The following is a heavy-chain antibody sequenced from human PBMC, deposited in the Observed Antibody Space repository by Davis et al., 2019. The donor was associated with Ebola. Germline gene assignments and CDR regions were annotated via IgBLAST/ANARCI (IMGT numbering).Heavy chain of an antibody. CDR2: IYPGDSDT. J-gene: IGHJ4*02. CDR1: GYSFTSYW. Sequence: GESLKISCKGSGYSFTSYWIGWVRQMPGKGLEWMGIIYPGDSDTRYSPSFQGQVTISADKSISTAYLQWSSLKASDTAMYYCASYPDNYYDSSGYIPYWGQGTLVTVSS. D-gene: IGHD3-22*01. V-gene: IGHV5-51*01. CDR3: ASYPDNYYDSSGYIPY.